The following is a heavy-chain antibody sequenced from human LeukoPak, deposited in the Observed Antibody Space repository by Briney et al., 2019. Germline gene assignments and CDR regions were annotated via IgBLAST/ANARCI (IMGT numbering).Heavy chain of an antibody. CDR3: AKDDSATMVRGVVGAFDI. V-gene: IGHV3-43*01. D-gene: IGHD3-10*01. J-gene: IGHJ3*02. CDR1: GFTFDDYT. Sequence: GGSLRLSCAASGFTFDDYTMHWVRQAPGKGLEWVSLISWDGGSTYYADSVKGRFTISRDNSKNSLYLQMNSLRTEDTALYYCAKDDSATMVRGVVGAFDIWGQGTMVTVSS. CDR2: ISWDGGST.